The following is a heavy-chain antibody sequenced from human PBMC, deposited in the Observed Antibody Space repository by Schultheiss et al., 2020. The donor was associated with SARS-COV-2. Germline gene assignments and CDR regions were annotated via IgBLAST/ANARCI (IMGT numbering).Heavy chain of an antibody. CDR3: ARHVREVIAAADYFDY. Sequence: SQTLSLTCTVSGGSISTFQWNWIRQPAGKGLEWIGRIYTSGSTYYNPSLKSRVTISVDTSKNQFSLKLSSVTAADTAVYYCARHVREVIAAADYFDYWGQGTLVTVSS. V-gene: IGHV4-4*07. CDR2: IYTSGST. J-gene: IGHJ4*02. CDR1: GGSISTFQ. D-gene: IGHD6-13*01.